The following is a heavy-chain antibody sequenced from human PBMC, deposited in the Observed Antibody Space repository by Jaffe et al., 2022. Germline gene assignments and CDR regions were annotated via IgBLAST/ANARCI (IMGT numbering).Heavy chain of an antibody. V-gene: IGHV2-70*01. CDR1: GFSLSTSGMC. CDR3: ARGYSSGWYKDAFDI. CDR2: IDWDDDK. J-gene: IGHJ3*02. D-gene: IGHD6-19*01. Sequence: QVTLRESGPALVKPTQTLTLTCTFSGFSLSTSGMCVSWIRQPPGKALEWLALIDWDDDKYYSTSLKTRLTISKDTSKNQVVLTMTNMDPVDTATYYCARGYSSGWYKDAFDIWGQGTMVTVSS.